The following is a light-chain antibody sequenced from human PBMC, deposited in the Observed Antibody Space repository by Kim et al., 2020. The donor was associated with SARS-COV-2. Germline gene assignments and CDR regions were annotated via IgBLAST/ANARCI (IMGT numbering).Light chain of an antibody. CDR1: NVGGHS. CDR3: QVWDTDTDDYV. Sequence: APGQTARITCGGNNVGGHSVIWYQQKPGQAPVLVIYYDSDRPSGIPERFSGSKAATTATLTISRVEAGDEADYYCQVWDTDTDDYVFGTGTKVTVL. V-gene: IGLV3-21*01. J-gene: IGLJ1*01. CDR2: YDS.